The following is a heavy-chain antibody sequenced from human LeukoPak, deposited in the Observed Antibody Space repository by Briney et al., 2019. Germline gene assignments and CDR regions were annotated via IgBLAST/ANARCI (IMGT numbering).Heavy chain of an antibody. CDR1: GGSISSGDYY. CDR2: IYYSGST. J-gene: IGHJ6*03. D-gene: IGHD6-13*01. V-gene: IGHV4-30-4*08. CDR3: ARTSTPAAAANYYYYMDV. Sequence: SQTLSLTCTVSGGSISSGDYYWSWIRQPPGKGLEWIGYIYYSGSTYYNPSLKSRVTISVDTSKNQFSLKLSSVTAADTAVYYCARTSTPAAAANYYYYMDVWGKGTTVTVSS.